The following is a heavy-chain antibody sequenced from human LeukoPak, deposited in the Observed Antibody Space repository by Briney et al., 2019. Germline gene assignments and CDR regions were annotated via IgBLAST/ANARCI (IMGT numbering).Heavy chain of an antibody. CDR2: IYYSGST. J-gene: IGHJ3*02. D-gene: IGHD6-19*01. CDR3: AQWLADAFDI. V-gene: IGHV4-61*05. CDR1: GGSINNSSYS. Sequence: KSSETLSLTCTVPGGSINNSSYSWGWIRQPPGKGLEWIGYIYYSGSTNYNPSLKSRVTISVDTSKNQFSLKLSSVTAADTAVYYCAQWLADAFDIWGQGTMVTVSS.